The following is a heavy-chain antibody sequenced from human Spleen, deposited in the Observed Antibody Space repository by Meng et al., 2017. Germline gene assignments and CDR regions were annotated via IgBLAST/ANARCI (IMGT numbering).Heavy chain of an antibody. Sequence: GESLKISCAASGFTFSDYYMSWIRQAPGKGLEWVSSISGGVGRTYYADSVKGRFTISRDNSKRTLYLQMNSLRTEDTALYYCATQSPTFCIGDSCLAGLDIWGQGTTVTVSS. V-gene: IGHV3-23*01. CDR2: ISGGVGRT. J-gene: IGHJ6*02. D-gene: IGHD2-15*01. CDR3: ATQSPTFCIGDSCLAGLDI. CDR1: GFTFSDYY.